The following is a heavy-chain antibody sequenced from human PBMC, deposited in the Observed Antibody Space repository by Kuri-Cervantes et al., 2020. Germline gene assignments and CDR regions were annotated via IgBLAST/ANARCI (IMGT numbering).Heavy chain of an antibody. Sequence: ASVKVSCKASGYTFTSYGISWVRQAPGQGLEWMGWISAYNGNTNYAQKLQGRVTMTTDTSTSTAHMELSSLRSEDTAVYYCARVRDILTGPLRYWGQGTLVTVSS. D-gene: IGHD3-9*01. CDR3: ARVRDILTGPLRY. CDR1: GYTFTSYG. CDR2: ISAYNGNT. V-gene: IGHV1-18*01. J-gene: IGHJ4*02.